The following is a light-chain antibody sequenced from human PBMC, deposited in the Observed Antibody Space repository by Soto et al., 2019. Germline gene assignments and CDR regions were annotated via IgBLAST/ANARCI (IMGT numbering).Light chain of an antibody. Sequence: QSALTQPASVSGSPGQSITISCTGTSSDVGGYNYVSWYQQHPGKAPKLVIYEVSNRPSGVSNRFSGSKSGNTASLTISGLPAEDEADYYCSSYTSSSTLVVFGGGTKLTVL. V-gene: IGLV2-14*01. J-gene: IGLJ2*01. CDR2: EVS. CDR3: SSYTSSSTLVV. CDR1: SSDVGGYNY.